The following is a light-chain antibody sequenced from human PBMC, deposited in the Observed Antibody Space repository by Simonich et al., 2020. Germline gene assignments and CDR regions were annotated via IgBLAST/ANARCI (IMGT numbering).Light chain of an antibody. CDR2: DAS. CDR1: QSVSSSY. Sequence: DIVLTQSPGTLSLSPGERATLSCRASQSVSSSYLAWYQQKPGLAPRLLIYDASSRATGIPDRFRGSGSGTDFTLTISRLEPEDFAVYYCQQYGSSPYTFGQGTKLEIK. CDR3: QQYGSSPYT. J-gene: IGKJ2*01. V-gene: IGKV3D-20*01.